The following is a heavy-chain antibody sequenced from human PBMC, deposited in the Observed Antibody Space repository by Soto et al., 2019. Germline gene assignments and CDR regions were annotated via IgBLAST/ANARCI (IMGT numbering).Heavy chain of an antibody. CDR2: INAGNGNT. J-gene: IGHJ4*01. CDR1: GYTFTSYA. V-gene: IGHV1-3*01. CDR3: ARDTGYCSSTSCYAYFDY. Sequence: ASVKVSCKASGYTFTSYAMHWVRQAPGQRLEWMGWINAGNGNTKYSQKFQGRVTITRDTSASTAYMELSSLRSEDTAVYYCARDTGYCSSTSCYAYFDYWGHGTLVTVSS. D-gene: IGHD2-2*01.